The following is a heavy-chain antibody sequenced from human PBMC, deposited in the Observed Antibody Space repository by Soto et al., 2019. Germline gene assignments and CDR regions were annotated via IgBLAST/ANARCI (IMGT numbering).Heavy chain of an antibody. CDR3: ASIAAPGTTHFDY. Sequence: QLQLQESGPGLLRPSETLSLTCTVSGGSIGSSSYYWGWIRQPPGKGLEWIGNIYYSGNTFYNPLLKSRVTISVDTSKNQFYLHLTSVTAADTAIFYCASIAAPGTTHFDYWGQGTLVTVSS. CDR1: GGSIGSSSYY. J-gene: IGHJ4*02. CDR2: IYYSGNT. V-gene: IGHV4-39*01. D-gene: IGHD6-13*01.